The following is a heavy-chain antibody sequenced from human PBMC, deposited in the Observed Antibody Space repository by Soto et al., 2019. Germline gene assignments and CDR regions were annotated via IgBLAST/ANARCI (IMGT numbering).Heavy chain of an antibody. J-gene: IGHJ3*02. D-gene: IGHD3-22*01. CDR1: GFTFSNAW. Sequence: EVQLVESGGGLVKPGGSLRLSCAASGFTFSNAWMSWVRQAPGKGLEWVGRIKSKTDGGTTDYAAPVKGRFTISRDDSKNTLYLQMNSMQTADTAVYYCTTVSDDRSGYYSSDYAFDIWGQGTMVTVSS. V-gene: IGHV3-15*01. CDR3: TTVSDDRSGYYSSDYAFDI. CDR2: IKSKTDGGTT.